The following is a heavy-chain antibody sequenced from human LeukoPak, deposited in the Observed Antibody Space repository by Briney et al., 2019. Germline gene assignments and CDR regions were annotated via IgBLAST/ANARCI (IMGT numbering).Heavy chain of an antibody. CDR2: ISGGGST. CDR1: GFTFSSNA. Sequence: GGSLRLSCAGSGFTFSSNAMSWVRQAPGKGLEWVSAISGGGSTYYADSVKGRFSISRDNAKNTLFLQMNSLRVEDTAIYYCTTDTFGKEDFWGQGTLVTVSS. J-gene: IGHJ4*02. V-gene: IGHV3-23*01. CDR3: TTDTFGKEDF. D-gene: IGHD3-10*01.